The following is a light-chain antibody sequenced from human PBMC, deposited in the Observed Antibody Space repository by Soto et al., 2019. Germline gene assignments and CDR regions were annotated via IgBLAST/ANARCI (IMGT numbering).Light chain of an antibody. CDR1: QSVSSSN. J-gene: IGKJ2*01. CDR2: GTS. CDR3: QQYGTSPPYT. V-gene: IGKV3-20*01. Sequence: EIVLTQSPVTLSLSPGERATLSCRASQSVSSSNLAWYQQKTGQAPRLLIYGTSSRATGIPDRFSGSGSGTDFTLTIRRLEPEDFAVSYCQQYGTSPPYTFGQGTKLEIK.